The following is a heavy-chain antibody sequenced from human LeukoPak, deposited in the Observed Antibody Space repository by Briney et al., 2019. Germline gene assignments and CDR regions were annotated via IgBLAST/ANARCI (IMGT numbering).Heavy chain of an antibody. CDR3: ARGYYGSGRLDY. V-gene: IGHV1-2*02. CDR2: INPNSGGT. D-gene: IGHD3-10*01. J-gene: IGHJ4*02. Sequence: ASVKVSCKASGYTFTGYYMHWVRQAPGQGLEWMGWINPNSGGTNYAQKFQGRVTMTRDTSICTAYMELSRLRSDDTAVYYCARGYYGSGRLDYWGQGTLVTVSS. CDR1: GYTFTGYY.